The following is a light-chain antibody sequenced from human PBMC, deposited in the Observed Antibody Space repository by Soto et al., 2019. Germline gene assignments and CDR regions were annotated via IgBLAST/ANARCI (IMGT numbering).Light chain of an antibody. V-gene: IGLV1-47*02. CDR2: TNR. CDR1: SSNIGRTS. J-gene: IGLJ2*01. CDR3: AAWDDSLSGVV. Sequence: QSVLTQPPSASGTPGQRVTISCSGSSSNIGRTSVYWYQHLPGTAPKLLIYTNRQRPSGVPDRFSGSKSGTSASLAISGLRSEDEADYYCAAWDDSLSGVVFGGGTKLTVL.